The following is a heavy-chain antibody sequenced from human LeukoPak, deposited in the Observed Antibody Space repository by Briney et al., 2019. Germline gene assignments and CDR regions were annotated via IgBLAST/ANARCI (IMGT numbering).Heavy chain of an antibody. CDR1: GFTVSSNY. CDR2: IYSGGST. V-gene: IGHV3-53*01. CDR3: ARGKSSSSYSLYY. D-gene: IGHD6-13*01. Sequence: PGGSLRLSCAASGFTVSSNYMSWVRQAPGKGLEWVSVIYSGGSTYYADSVKGRFTISRDNSKNTLYLQMNSLRAEDTAVYYCARGKSSSSYSLYYWGQGTLVTVSS. J-gene: IGHJ4*02.